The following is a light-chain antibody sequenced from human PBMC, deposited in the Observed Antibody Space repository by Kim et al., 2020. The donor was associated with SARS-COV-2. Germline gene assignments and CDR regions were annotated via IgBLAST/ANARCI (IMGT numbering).Light chain of an antibody. CDR2: GNN. V-gene: IGLV1-40*01. Sequence: RFTISCTGSSSNIGAGYGVHWYQHLPGTAPELLIYGNNNRPSGVPDRFSGSKSGTSASLAISGLQAEDEADYYCQSYDSSLSGWVFGGGTKLTVL. CDR1: SSNIGAGYG. J-gene: IGLJ3*02. CDR3: QSYDSSLSGWV.